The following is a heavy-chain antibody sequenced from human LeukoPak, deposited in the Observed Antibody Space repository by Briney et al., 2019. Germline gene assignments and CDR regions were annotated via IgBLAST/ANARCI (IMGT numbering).Heavy chain of an antibody. CDR1: GGSISSGGYS. V-gene: IGHV4-61*08. Sequence: SETLSLTCAVFGGSISSGGYSWSWIRQPPGKGLEWIGYIYYSGSTNYNPSLKSRVTISVDTSKNQFSLKLSSVTAADTAVYYCARDSRYFDWFQKDNWFDPWGLETLVTVSS. CDR3: ARDSRYFDWFQKDNWFDP. J-gene: IGHJ5*02. D-gene: IGHD3-9*01. CDR2: IYYSGST.